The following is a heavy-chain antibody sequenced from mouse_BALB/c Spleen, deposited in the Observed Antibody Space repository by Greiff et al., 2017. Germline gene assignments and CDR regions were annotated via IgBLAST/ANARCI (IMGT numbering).Heavy chain of an antibody. V-gene: IGHV1-7*01. D-gene: IGHD2-2*01. Sequence: QVQLQQSGAELAKPGASVKMSCKASGYTFTSYWMHWVKQRPGQGLEWIGYINPSTGYTEYNQKFKDKATLTADKSSSTAYMQLSSLTSEDSAVYYCAREGYDSLDYWGQGTTLTVSS. CDR1: GYTFTSYW. CDR2: INPSTGYT. J-gene: IGHJ2*01. CDR3: AREGYDSLDY.